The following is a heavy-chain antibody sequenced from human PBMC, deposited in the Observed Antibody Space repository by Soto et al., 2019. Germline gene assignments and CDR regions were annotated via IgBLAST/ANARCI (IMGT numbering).Heavy chain of an antibody. CDR3: ARGLNTMVRGVTIQGYYYYYGMDV. D-gene: IGHD3-10*01. J-gene: IGHJ6*02. Sequence: QVQLVQSGAEVKKPGSSVKVSCKASGGTFSSYAISWVRQAPGQGLEWMGGIIPIFGTANYAQKFQGRVTITADESTSTAYMELSSLRSEDTAVYYCARGLNTMVRGVTIQGYYYYYGMDVWGQGTTVTVSS. CDR1: GGTFSSYA. CDR2: IIPIFGTA. V-gene: IGHV1-69*12.